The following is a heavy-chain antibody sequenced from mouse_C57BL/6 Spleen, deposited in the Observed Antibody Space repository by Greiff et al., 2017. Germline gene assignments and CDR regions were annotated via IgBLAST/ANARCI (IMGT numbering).Heavy chain of an antibody. V-gene: IGHV1-15*01. CDR2: IDPETGGT. CDR3: TRSYYYGSSLYAMDD. D-gene: IGHD1-1*01. J-gene: IGHJ4*01. Sequence: QVQLQQSGAELVRPGASVTLSCKASGYTFTDYEMHWVKQTPVHGLEWIGAIDPETGGTAYNQKFKGKAILTADKSSSTAYMELRSLTSEDAAVYYCTRSYYYGSSLYAMDDWGQGTSVTVSS. CDR1: GYTFTDYE.